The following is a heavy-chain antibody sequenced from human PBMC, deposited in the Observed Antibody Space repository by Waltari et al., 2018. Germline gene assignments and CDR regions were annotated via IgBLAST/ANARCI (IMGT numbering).Heavy chain of an antibody. CDR1: GDSITSSNFS. V-gene: IGHV4-39*02. CDR2: VYYTGST. CDR3: ARTFMVRTIRSRGWFDP. J-gene: IGHJ5*02. Sequence: QLQLQESGPRLVKPSETLSLTCSVSGDSITSSNFSCAWIRQPPGKGLEWIGSVYYTGSTYYKASLKSRVTISVDTSKNYFSLSLTSVTATDTAIYFCARTFMVRTIRSRGWFDPWGQGTLVTVSS. D-gene: IGHD3-10*01.